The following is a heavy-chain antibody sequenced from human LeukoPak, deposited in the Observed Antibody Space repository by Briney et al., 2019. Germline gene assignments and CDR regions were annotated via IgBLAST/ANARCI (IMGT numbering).Heavy chain of an antibody. CDR2: IYTSGGT. Sequence: GGSLRLSCAASGFIVTSNSMSWVRQAPGKGLEWVSVIYTSGGTYFADSVKGRFTISRDNSKNTVYLQPNSLRAEDTAVYHCARVRGHSGYDEYFDYWGQGTLVTVSS. D-gene: IGHD5-12*01. J-gene: IGHJ4*02. CDR3: ARVRGHSGYDEYFDY. V-gene: IGHV3-53*01. CDR1: GFIVTSNS.